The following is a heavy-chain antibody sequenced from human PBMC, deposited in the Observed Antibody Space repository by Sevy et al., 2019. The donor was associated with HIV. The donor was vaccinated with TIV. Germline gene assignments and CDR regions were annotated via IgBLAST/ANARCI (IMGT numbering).Heavy chain of an antibody. CDR2: IWFDGSNI. CDR1: GFVFSDFY. CDR3: ARERTYLFDY. J-gene: IGHJ4*02. Sequence: GGSLRLSCSGSGFVFSDFYMSWVRQAPGKGLEWVADIWFDGSNIHYADSVRGRFTISRDNSKNTLSLQMSSLRAEDTAVYYCARERTYLFDYCGQGTLVTVSS. V-gene: IGHV3-33*08.